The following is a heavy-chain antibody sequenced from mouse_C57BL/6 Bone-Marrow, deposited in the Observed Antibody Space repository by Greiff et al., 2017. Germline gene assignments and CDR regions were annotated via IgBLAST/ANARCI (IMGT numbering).Heavy chain of an antibody. Sequence: QVQLQQPGAELVKPGASVKMSCKASGYTFTSYWITWVKQRPGQGLEWIGDIYPGSGSTNYNEKFKSKATLTVDTSSSTAYMQLSSLTSEGSAVYYCASPSEYYYYSFDAWGPGTSVTVSS. D-gene: IGHD1-1*01. J-gene: IGHJ4*01. CDR1: GYTFTSYW. CDR2: IYPGSGST. CDR3: ASPSEYYYYSFDA. V-gene: IGHV1-55*01.